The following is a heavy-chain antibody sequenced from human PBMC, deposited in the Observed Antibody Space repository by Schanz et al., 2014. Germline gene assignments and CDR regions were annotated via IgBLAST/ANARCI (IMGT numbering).Heavy chain of an antibody. CDR2: IPWNGFAI. D-gene: IGHD3-10*01. CDR1: GFNSDAYA. Sequence: EVQVVESGGGLVQPGGSLRLSCTASGFNSDAYAMHWVRQAPGKGLEWISNIPWNGFAIGYAGSVRGRFTISRDTAKISLYHQMTSLRPEDTSLYYRAKGSRSGSNVMDVWGKGTPVTVSS. J-gene: IGHJ6*03. CDR3: AKGSRSGSNVMDV. V-gene: IGHV3-9*02.